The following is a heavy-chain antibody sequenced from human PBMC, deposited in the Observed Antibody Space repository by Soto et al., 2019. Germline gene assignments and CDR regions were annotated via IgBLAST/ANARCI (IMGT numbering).Heavy chain of an antibody. CDR2: ILYDGSNK. V-gene: IGHV3-33*01. Sequence: PGGSLRLSCAASGFTFSSYGMHWVRQAPGKGLEWVAVILYDGSNKYYADSVKGRFTISSDNSKNTLYLQMNSLRAEDTAVYYCARPFYDILTGTLYGMDVWGQGTTVTVSS. CDR3: ARPFYDILTGTLYGMDV. J-gene: IGHJ6*02. CDR1: GFTFSSYG. D-gene: IGHD3-9*01.